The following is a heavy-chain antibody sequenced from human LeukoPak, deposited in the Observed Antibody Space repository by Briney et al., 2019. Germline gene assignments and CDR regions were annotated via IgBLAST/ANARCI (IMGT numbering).Heavy chain of an antibody. CDR1: GFTVSSNY. V-gene: IGHV3-53*01. Sequence: PGGSLRLSCAASGFTVSSNYMGWVRQAPGKGLEWVSVIYSGGSTYYADSVKGRFTISRDGSKNTLYLQLNSLRTEDTAIYYCVREREGSNSEHWGQGTLVTVSS. CDR2: IYSGGST. CDR3: VREREGSNSEH. J-gene: IGHJ1*01. D-gene: IGHD1-26*01.